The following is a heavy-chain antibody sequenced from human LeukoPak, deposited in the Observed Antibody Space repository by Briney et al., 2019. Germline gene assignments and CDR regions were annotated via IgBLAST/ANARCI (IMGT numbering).Heavy chain of an antibody. D-gene: IGHD3-22*01. Sequence: KPGGSLRLSCTASGFTFGDYAMSWFRQAPGKGLEWVGFIRSKAYGGTTEYAASVKGRFTISRDDSKSIAYLQMNSLKTEDTAVYYCTRDLYYDSSGYIDYWGQGTLVTASS. CDR2: IRSKAYGGTT. CDR1: GFTFGDYA. V-gene: IGHV3-49*05. CDR3: TRDLYYDSSGYIDY. J-gene: IGHJ4*02.